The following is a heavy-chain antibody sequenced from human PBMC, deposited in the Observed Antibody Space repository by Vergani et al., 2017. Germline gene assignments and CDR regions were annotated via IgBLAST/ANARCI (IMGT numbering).Heavy chain of an antibody. Sequence: QLQLQQSGPGLVKPSETLFLTCTVSADSISSGSYYWGWIRQPPGKSLEWIGSIYYSGLNYYNPSLKSRVAISVDTSKNQFYLKVTSVTAPDTAVYFCARQRPGSVLSPGDFDDWGQGILVTVSS. CDR3: ARQRPGSVLSPGDFDD. D-gene: IGHD5/OR15-5a*01. V-gene: IGHV4-39*01. CDR1: ADSISSGSYY. J-gene: IGHJ4*02. CDR2: IYYSGLN.